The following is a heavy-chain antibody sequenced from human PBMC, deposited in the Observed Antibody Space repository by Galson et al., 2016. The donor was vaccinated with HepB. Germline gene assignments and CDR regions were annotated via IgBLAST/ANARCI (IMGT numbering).Heavy chain of an antibody. CDR2: INWSGDTT. V-gene: IGHV3-20*01. CDR3: ARGGASRGQWLDNWFDP. J-gene: IGHJ5*02. Sequence: SLRLSCAASGFTFDDNGMGWVRQVPGKGLEWVSGINWSGDTTGYADSVKGRFTISRDNAKNYLYLQMNSLRAEDTAFYHCARGGASRGQWLDNWFDPWGQGTLVPVSS. CDR1: GFTFDDNG. D-gene: IGHD6-19*01.